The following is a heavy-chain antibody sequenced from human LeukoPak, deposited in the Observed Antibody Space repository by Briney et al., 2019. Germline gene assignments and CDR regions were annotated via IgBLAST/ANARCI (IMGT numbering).Heavy chain of an antibody. D-gene: IGHD3-22*01. CDR2: IKQDGSGK. Sequence: GGSLRLSCAASRFTFSSYWMSWVRQAPGKGLEWVANIKQDGSGKSYVDSVKGRFTISRDNAKNSLYLQMNSLRAEDTAVYYCARDGQYYYDSSGYYDPSSYWGQGTLVTVSS. J-gene: IGHJ4*02. V-gene: IGHV3-7*01. CDR3: ARDGQYYYDSSGYYDPSSY. CDR1: RFTFSSYW.